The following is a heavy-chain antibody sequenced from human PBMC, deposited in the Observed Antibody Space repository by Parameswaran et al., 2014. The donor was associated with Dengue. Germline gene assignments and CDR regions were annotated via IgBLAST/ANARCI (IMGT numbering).Heavy chain of an antibody. Sequence: VRQAPGKGLEWVSAISGSGGSTYYADSVKGRFTISRDNSKNTLYLQMNSLRAEDTAVYYCAKGDVAVAGHFDYWGQGTLVTVSS. V-gene: IGHV3-23*01. CDR2: ISGSGGST. J-gene: IGHJ4*02. CDR3: AKGDVAVAGHFDY. D-gene: IGHD6-19*01.